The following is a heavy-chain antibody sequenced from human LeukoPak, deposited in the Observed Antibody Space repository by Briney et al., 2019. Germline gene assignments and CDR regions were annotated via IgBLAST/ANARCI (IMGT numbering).Heavy chain of an antibody. CDR2: INHSGST. V-gene: IGHV4-34*01. CDR3: ARGKRDYYDSSGWGSAFDI. CDR1: GGSFSGYY. D-gene: IGHD3-22*01. J-gene: IGHJ3*02. Sequence: SETLSLTCAVYGGSFSGYYWSWIRQPPGKGLEWIGEINHSGSTNYNPSLKSRVTISVDTSKNQFSLKLSSVTAADTAVYYRARGKRDYYDSSGWGSAFDIWGQGTMVTVSS.